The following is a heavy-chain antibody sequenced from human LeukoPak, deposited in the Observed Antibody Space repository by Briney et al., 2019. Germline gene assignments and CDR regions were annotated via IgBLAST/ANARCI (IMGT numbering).Heavy chain of an antibody. J-gene: IGHJ4*02. V-gene: IGHV3-23*01. CDR3: ARKGNMFPFHY. Sequence: GGSLRLSCAASGFTLSSYAMSWVRQAPGKGLEWVSAISGSGFTTHYADSVKGRFTISRDKSKNTLYLQMSSLRAEDTAVYYCARKGNMFPFHYWGQGTLVTVSS. CDR2: ISGSGFTT. CDR1: GFTLSSYA. D-gene: IGHD3-10*02.